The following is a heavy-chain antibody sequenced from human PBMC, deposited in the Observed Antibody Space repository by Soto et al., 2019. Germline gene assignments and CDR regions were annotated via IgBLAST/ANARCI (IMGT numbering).Heavy chain of an antibody. CDR2: INPNSGGT. V-gene: IGHV1-2*02. J-gene: IGHJ5*02. CDR3: ARAGSGSYAGFDP. CDR1: GYTFAGYY. D-gene: IGHD1-26*01. Sequence: ASVKVSCKASGYTFAGYYMHWVRQAPGQGLEWMGWINPNSGGTNYAQKFQGRVTMTRDTSISTAYMELSRLRSDDTAVYYCARAGSGSYAGFDPWGQGTLVTVSS.